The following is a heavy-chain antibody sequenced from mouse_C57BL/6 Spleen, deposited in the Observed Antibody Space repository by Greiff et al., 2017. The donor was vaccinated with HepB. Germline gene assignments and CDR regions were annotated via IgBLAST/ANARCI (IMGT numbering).Heavy chain of an antibody. CDR2: IYPGDGDT. D-gene: IGHD1-1*01. CDR1: GYAFSSSW. CDR3: ARRVITTPMDY. V-gene: IGHV1-82*01. Sequence: QVQLQQSGPELVKPGASVKISCKASGYAFSSSWMNWVKQRPGKGLEWIGRIYPGDGDTNYNGKFKGKATLTADTSSSTAYMQLSSLTSEDSAVYFWARRVITTPMDYWGQGTSVTASS. J-gene: IGHJ4*01.